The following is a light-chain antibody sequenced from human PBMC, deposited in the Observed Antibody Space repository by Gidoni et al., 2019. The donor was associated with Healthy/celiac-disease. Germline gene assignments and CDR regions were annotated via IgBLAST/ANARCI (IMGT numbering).Light chain of an antibody. CDR1: QDISNY. CDR3: QQYDNLPPL. CDR2: DAS. Sequence: DIQMTQSPSSLSASVGDRVTITCQASQDISNYLNWYQQKPGKAPKLLIYDASNLETGVPSRFNGSGSGTDFTFTISSLQPEDIATYYCQQYDNLPPLFGGGTKVEIK. V-gene: IGKV1-33*01. J-gene: IGKJ4*01.